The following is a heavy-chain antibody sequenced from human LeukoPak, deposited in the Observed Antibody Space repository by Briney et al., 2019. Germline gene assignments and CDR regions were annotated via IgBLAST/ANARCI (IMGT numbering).Heavy chain of an antibody. D-gene: IGHD5/OR15-5a*01. CDR3: ARPPRDLVSAAPFPF. V-gene: IGHV1-2*02. CDR2: VFPRSGDT. J-gene: IGHJ1*01. Sequence: ASVKVSCKAFGNAFRDYYIHWVRQAPGEGLEWVGWVFPRSGDTYYSQRFHGRVAMTTDTSVNTAYMELSRLKSDDTGVYFCARPPRDLVSAAPFPFWGQGTLVTVSS. CDR1: GNAFRDYY.